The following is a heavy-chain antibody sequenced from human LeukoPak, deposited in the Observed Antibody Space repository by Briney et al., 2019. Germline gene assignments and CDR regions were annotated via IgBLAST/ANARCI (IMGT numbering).Heavy chain of an antibody. CDR3: ARDSGEFVVTEPYNWFDP. CDR2: IYYSGST. Sequence: SETLSLTCTVSGGSISSSSYYWGWIRQPPGKGLEWIGSIYYSGSTYYNPSLKSRVTISVDTSKNQFSLKLSSVTAADTAVYYCARDSGEFVVTEPYNWFDPWGQGTLVTVSS. CDR1: GGSISSSSYY. D-gene: IGHD2-21*02. V-gene: IGHV4-39*07. J-gene: IGHJ5*02.